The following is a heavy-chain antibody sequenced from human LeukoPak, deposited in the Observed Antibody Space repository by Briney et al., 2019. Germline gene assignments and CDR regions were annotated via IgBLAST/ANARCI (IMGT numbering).Heavy chain of an antibody. CDR1: GSTFSNYG. J-gene: IGHJ3*02. Sequence: GRSLRLSCAASGSTFSNYGMHWVRQAPGKALEWVAVISYDGSNKYYPDSVKGRFTISRDNSKNTVYVQMNSLRAEDTAVYYCAKEEFYYGSGSAQDAFDMWGQGTMVTVSS. CDR3: AKEEFYYGSGSAQDAFDM. D-gene: IGHD3-10*01. CDR2: ISYDGSNK. V-gene: IGHV3-30*18.